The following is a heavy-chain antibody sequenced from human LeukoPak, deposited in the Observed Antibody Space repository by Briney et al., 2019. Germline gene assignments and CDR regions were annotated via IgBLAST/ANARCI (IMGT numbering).Heavy chain of an antibody. J-gene: IGHJ4*02. Sequence: SVKVSCKASGGTFSSYAISWVRQAPGQELEWMGGIIPIFGTANYAQKFQGRVTITADESTSTAYMELSSLRSEDTAVYYCARGRAQYQLLRFDYWGQGTLVTVSS. D-gene: IGHD2-2*01. V-gene: IGHV1-69*13. CDR1: GGTFSSYA. CDR2: IIPIFGTA. CDR3: ARGRAQYQLLRFDY.